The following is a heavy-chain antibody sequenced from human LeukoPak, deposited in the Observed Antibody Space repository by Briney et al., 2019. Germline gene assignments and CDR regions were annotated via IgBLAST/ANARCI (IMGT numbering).Heavy chain of an antibody. CDR2: ISPDGTTT. V-gene: IGHV3-74*01. CDR3: ARGTYPLDY. CDR1: GFTFNIYW. D-gene: IGHD2-21*01. J-gene: IGHJ4*02. Sequence: PGESLRLSCAASGFTFNIYWIQWVRQAPGKGLEWVSRISPDGTTTTYADSVKGRFTISRDNAKSTVYLQMNSLRAEDTALYYCARGTYPLDYWGQGTLSPSPQ.